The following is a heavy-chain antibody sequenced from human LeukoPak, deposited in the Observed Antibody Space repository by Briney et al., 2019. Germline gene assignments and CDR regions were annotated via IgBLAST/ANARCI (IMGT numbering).Heavy chain of an antibody. D-gene: IGHD3-9*01. CDR3: ARDHDWAFDL. Sequence: GGSLRLSCEGSGFPFGSYVMSWVRQAPGKGLEWIAYINHNAEMIFYPDFVKGRFTISRDNPKKSLYLQMDALRYEDTAIYYCARDHDWAFDLWGQGTLVTVSS. CDR2: INHNAEMI. J-gene: IGHJ4*02. CDR1: GFPFGSYV. V-gene: IGHV3-48*02.